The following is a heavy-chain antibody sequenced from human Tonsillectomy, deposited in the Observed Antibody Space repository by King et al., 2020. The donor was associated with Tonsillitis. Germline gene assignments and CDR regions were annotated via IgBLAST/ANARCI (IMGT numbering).Heavy chain of an antibody. V-gene: IGHV3-23*03. J-gene: IGHJ4*02. CDR2: IYSGGSST. Sequence: QLVQSGGGLVQPGGSLRLSCAASGFTFSSYAMSWVRQAPGKGLEWVSVIYSGGSSTYYADSVKGRFTISRDNSKNTLYLQMNSLRAEDTAVYYCAKDRIGYLPIVYSSTWTYFDYWGQGTLVTVSS. D-gene: IGHD6-13*01. CDR1: GFTFSSYA. CDR3: AKDRIGYLPIVYSSTWTYFDY.